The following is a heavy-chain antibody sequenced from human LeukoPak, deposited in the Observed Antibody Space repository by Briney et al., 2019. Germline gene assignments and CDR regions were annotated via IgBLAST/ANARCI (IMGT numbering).Heavy chain of an antibody. J-gene: IGHJ4*02. CDR1: GGTFSSYA. D-gene: IGHD3-22*01. CDR3: ALSPVPPYYYDSHLVFDY. V-gene: IGHV1-69*05. Sequence: SVKVSCKASGGTFSSYAISWVRQAPGQGLEWMGRIIPIFGTANYAQKFQGRVTITTDESTSTAYMELSSLRSEDTAVYYCALSPVPPYYYDSHLVFDYWGQGTLDTVSS. CDR2: IIPIFGTA.